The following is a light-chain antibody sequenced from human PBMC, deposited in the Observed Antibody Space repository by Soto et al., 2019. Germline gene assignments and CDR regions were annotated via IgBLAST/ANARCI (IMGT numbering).Light chain of an antibody. CDR3: QQYGSSPT. V-gene: IGKV3-20*01. Sequence: EIGLTQSQGTLSLSPGERATLACSASQSVTSSYLAWYQQKPGQAPRLLIYGASSRATGIPDRFSGSGSGTDFTLTMSRLEPEDFAVYYCQQYGSSPTFGGGTKVEIK. CDR1: QSVTSSY. CDR2: GAS. J-gene: IGKJ4*01.